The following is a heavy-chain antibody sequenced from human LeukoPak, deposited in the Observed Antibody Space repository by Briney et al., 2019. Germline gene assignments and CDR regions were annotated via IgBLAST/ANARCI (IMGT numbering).Heavy chain of an antibody. V-gene: IGHV3-48*02. CDR1: GFTFSSYS. D-gene: IGHD3-9*01. CDR3: ARDTGGKILTGYLNPYFDY. Sequence: GGSLRLSCAASGFTFSSYSMNWVRQAPGKGLEWVSYISNSSSTIYYADSVKGRFTISRDNAKNSLYLQMNSLRDEDTAVYYCARDTGGKILTGYLNPYFDYWGQGTLVTVSS. CDR2: ISNSSSTI. J-gene: IGHJ4*02.